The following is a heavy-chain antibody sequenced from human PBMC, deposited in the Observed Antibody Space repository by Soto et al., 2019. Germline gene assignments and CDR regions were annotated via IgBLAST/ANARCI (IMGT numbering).Heavy chain of an antibody. D-gene: IGHD2-2*02. J-gene: IGHJ6*02. Sequence: GSLRLSCAASGFTFSSYSMNWVRQAPGKGLEWVSYISSSSSTIYYADSVKGRFTISRDNAKNSLYLQMNSLRDEDTAVYYCARGRYCSSTSCYTRWAYYYYGMDVWGQGTTVTVSS. CDR3: ARGRYCSSTSCYTRWAYYYYGMDV. CDR2: ISSSSSTI. CDR1: GFTFSSYS. V-gene: IGHV3-48*02.